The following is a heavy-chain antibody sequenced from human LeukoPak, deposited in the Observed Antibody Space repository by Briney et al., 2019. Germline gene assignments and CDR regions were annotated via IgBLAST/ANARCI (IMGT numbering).Heavy chain of an antibody. CDR2: INHSGST. D-gene: IGHD6-19*01. J-gene: IGHJ4*02. CDR1: GGSFSGYY. V-gene: IGHV4-34*01. CDR3: ARKGSTAVAGTYYFDY. Sequence: PSETLSLTCAVYGGSFSGYYWSWIRQPPGKGLEWIGEINHSGSTNYNPSLKSRVTISVDTSKNQFSLKLSSVTAADTAVYYCARKGSTAVAGTYYFDYWGQGTLVTVSS.